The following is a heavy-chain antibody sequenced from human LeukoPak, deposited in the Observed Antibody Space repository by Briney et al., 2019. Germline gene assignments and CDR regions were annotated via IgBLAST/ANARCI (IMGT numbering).Heavy chain of an antibody. D-gene: IGHD4-23*01. CDR1: GYSFTRNW. Sequence: ESLKISCKGSGYSFTRNWIGWVRQMPGKGLEWMAIIYPGDSDTRYSPSFQGQVTISADKSISTAYLQWSSLKASDTAMYYCARRVVNNRNWYFDLWGRGTLVTVSS. J-gene: IGHJ2*01. CDR2: IYPGDSDT. V-gene: IGHV5-51*01. CDR3: ARRVVNNRNWYFDL.